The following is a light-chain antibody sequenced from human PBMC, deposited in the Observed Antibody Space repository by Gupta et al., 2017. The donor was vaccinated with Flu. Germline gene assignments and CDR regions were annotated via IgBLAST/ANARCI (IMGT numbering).Light chain of an antibody. Sequence: EIVLTQSPDTLSLSPGERATLSCRASESVSSTYLAWYQQKPGQAPRLLIYGASTRATGIPDRFSGSGAGTDFTLTISGLEPEDFAVYYCQQYVSLLWTFGQGTKVEIK. V-gene: IGKV3-20*01. J-gene: IGKJ1*01. CDR3: QQYVSLLWT. CDR1: ESVSSTY. CDR2: GAS.